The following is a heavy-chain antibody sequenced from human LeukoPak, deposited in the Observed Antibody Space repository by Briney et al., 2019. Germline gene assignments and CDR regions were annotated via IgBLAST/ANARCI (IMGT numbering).Heavy chain of an antibody. CDR3: AKVDPVAGTDY. Sequence: GGSLRLSCAASGFTFTSYSMNWVRQAPGKGLEWVSTISGGGGSTYYADSVKGRFTISRDKSKNTLYLQMNSLRAEDTAAYYCAKVDPVAGTDYWGQGTLVTVSS. V-gene: IGHV3-23*01. CDR1: GFTFTSYS. J-gene: IGHJ4*02. D-gene: IGHD6-19*01. CDR2: ISGGGGST.